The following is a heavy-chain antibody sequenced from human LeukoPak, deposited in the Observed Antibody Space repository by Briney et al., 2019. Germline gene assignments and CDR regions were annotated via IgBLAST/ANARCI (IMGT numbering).Heavy chain of an antibody. J-gene: IGHJ4*02. CDR3: ARYCSGGSCYSTRRAFDY. CDR2: INPNSGGT. D-gene: IGHD2-15*01. V-gene: IGHV1-2*02. Sequence: GASVKVSCKASGYTFTGYYMHWVRQDPGQGLEWMGWINPNSGGTNYAQKFQGRVTMTRDTSISTAYMELSRLRSDDTAVYYCARYCSGGSCYSTRRAFDYWGQGTLVTVSS. CDR1: GYTFTGYY.